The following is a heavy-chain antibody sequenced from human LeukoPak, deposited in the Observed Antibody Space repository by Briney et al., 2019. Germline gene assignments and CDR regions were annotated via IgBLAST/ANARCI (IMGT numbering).Heavy chain of an antibody. D-gene: IGHD1-26*01. J-gene: IGHJ4*02. Sequence: GGSLRLSCAASGFTFSSYGMHWVRQAPGKGLEWVSAISGSGVSTYYADSVKGRFSISRDNSKNTLYLQMNSLRAEDTAVYYCAKQEGSYYFDYWGQGTLVTVSS. CDR1: GFTFSSYG. CDR2: ISGSGVST. V-gene: IGHV3-23*01. CDR3: AKQEGSYYFDY.